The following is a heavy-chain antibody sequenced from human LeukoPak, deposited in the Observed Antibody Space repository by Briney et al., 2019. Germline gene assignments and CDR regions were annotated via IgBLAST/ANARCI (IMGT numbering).Heavy chain of an antibody. CDR2: ISSSSSYI. CDR1: GFTFSSYS. CDR3: ARDRDPYGGKPFDY. Sequence: AGGSLRLSCAASGFTFSSYSMNWVRQAPGKGLEWVSSISSSSSYIYYADLVKGRFTISRDNAKNSLYLQMNSLRAEDTAVYYCARDRDPYGGKPFDYWGQGTLVTVSS. V-gene: IGHV3-21*01. J-gene: IGHJ4*02. D-gene: IGHD4/OR15-4a*01.